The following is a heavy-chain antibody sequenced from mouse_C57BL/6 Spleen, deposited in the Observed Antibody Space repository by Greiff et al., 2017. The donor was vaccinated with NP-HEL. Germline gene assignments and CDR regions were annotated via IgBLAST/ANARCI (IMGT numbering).Heavy chain of an antibody. CDR2: IYPGDGDT. CDR3: AKGAWGWDFDV. J-gene: IGHJ1*03. Sequence: VQLQQSGPELVKPGASVKISCKASGYAFSSSWMNWVKQRPGKGLEWIGRIYPGDGDTNYNGKFKGKATLTADKSSSTAYMQLSSLTSEDSAVYFCAKGAWGWDFDVWGRGTTVTVSS. V-gene: IGHV1-82*01. CDR1: GYAFSSSW. D-gene: IGHD4-1*01.